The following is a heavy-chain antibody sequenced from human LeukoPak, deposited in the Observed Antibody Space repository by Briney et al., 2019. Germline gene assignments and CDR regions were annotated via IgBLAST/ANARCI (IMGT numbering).Heavy chain of an antibody. CDR2: IYNSAST. Sequence: SETLSLTCTVSGGSISSYYGSWIRQPPGRGLEWIGYIYNSASTNYNPSLKSRVTMSADTSKNQFSLRLSYVTAADTAVYYCARAGGYALHFGYWGQGALVTVSS. J-gene: IGHJ4*02. D-gene: IGHD5-12*01. CDR1: GGSISSYY. CDR3: ARAGGYALHFGY. V-gene: IGHV4-59*01.